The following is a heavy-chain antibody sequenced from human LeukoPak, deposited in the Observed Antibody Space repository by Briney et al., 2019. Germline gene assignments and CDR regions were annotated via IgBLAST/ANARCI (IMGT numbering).Heavy chain of an antibody. CDR3: ARGRGDAPKRKTFAY. CDR1: GGTFSSYA. V-gene: IGHV1-69*13. CDR2: IIPIFGTA. J-gene: IGHJ4*02. Sequence: GASVKVSCKASGGTFSSYAISWVRQAPGQGLEWMGGIIPIFGTANYAQEFQGRVTITADESTSTAYMELSSLRSEDTAVYYCARGRGDAPKRKTFAYWGQGPLVTVSS. D-gene: IGHD2-21*02.